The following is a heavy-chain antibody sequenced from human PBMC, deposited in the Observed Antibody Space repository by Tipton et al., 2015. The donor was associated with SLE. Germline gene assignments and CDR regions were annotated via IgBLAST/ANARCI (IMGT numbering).Heavy chain of an antibody. Sequence: QLVQSGAEVKKPGASVKVSCKASGYTFTSYGISWVRQAPGQGLEWMGWINPHSGGTKYTEKFQGRVTMTADTSITTGYMELTWLRSDDTAVYYCAISGSLDPCDYWGQGTLVTVSS. CDR2: INPHSGGT. J-gene: IGHJ4*02. CDR3: AISGSLDPCDY. V-gene: IGHV1-2*02. D-gene: IGHD1-26*01. CDR1: GYTFTSYG.